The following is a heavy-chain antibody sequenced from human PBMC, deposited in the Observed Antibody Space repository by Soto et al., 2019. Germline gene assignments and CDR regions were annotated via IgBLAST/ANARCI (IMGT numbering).Heavy chain of an antibody. CDR1: GGSTSSYY. J-gene: IGHJ3*02. V-gene: IGHV4-4*07. CDR3: ARDRITLANDAFDI. CDR2: IYTSGST. Sequence: SETLSLTCTVSGGSTSSYYWSWIRQPAGKGLEWIGRIYTSGSTNYNPSLKSRVTMSVDTSKNQFSLNLSSVTAAADTAVYYCARDRITLANDAFDIWGQGTMVTVSS. D-gene: IGHD3-10*01.